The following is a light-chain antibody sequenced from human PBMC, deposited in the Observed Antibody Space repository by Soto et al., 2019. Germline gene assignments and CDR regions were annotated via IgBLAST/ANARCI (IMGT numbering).Light chain of an antibody. J-gene: IGKJ3*01. CDR3: QQSSNWPPVFT. CDR2: DTS. CDR1: QSVTNY. V-gene: IGKV3-11*01. Sequence: EIVLTQSPATLSLSPGERATLSCRASQSVTNYLAWYQQKPGQAPRLLIYDTSNRAAGIPARFSGSGSGTDFTLTISSLEPEDFAVYYCQQSSNWPPVFTFGSGTKVEIK.